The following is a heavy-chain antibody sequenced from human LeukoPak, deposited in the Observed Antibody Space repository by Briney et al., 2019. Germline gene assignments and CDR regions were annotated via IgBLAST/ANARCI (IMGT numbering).Heavy chain of an antibody. D-gene: IGHD1-14*01. CDR1: GGSISSSSYY. CDR2: IYYSGST. V-gene: IGHV4-39*01. CDR3: ARHNPISDAFDI. J-gene: IGHJ3*02. Sequence: SETLSLTCTVSGGSISSSSYYWGWIRQPPGKGLEWIGSIYYSGSTYYNPSLKSRVTISVDTSKNQFSLKLSSVTAADTAVYYCARHNPISDAFDIWGQGTMVTVSS.